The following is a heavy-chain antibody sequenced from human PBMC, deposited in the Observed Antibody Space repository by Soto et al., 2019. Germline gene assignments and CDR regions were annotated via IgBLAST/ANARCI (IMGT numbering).Heavy chain of an antibody. Sequence: GGSLRLSCAASGFTFSSYGMHWVRQAPGKGLEWVAVISYDGSNKYYADSVKGRFTISRDNSKNTLYLQMNSLRAEDTAVYYCAKAWEGYCSGGSCYMATDYWGQGTLVTVSS. D-gene: IGHD2-15*01. CDR2: ISYDGSNK. CDR3: AKAWEGYCSGGSCYMATDY. CDR1: GFTFSSYG. V-gene: IGHV3-30*18. J-gene: IGHJ4*02.